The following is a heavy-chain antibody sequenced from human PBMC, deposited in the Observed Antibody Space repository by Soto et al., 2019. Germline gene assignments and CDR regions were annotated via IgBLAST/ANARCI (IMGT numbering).Heavy chain of an antibody. CDR3: ARVLRGWFDP. CDR2: ISHSGIT. J-gene: IGHJ5*02. Sequence: SETLSLTCAVSGGSITSANWWTWVRQPPRGGLEWIGEISHSGITNYKASLKSRVTMSVDKTKNDVSLKLTSVTAADTAVYYCARVLRGWFDPWGQGTPVTVSS. CDR1: GGSITSANW. V-gene: IGHV4-4*02.